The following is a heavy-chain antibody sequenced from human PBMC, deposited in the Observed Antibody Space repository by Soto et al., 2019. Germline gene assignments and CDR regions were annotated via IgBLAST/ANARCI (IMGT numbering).Heavy chain of an antibody. V-gene: IGHV4-59*01. J-gene: IGHJ5*02. CDR1: GGSISSYY. D-gene: IGHD5-18*01. CDR2: VHDSGST. Sequence: SETLSLTCTVSGGSISSYYWSWIRQPPGKGLEWIGYVHDSGSTNYNPALKSRVTISVDTSKSQFSLKLSSVTAADTAVYYCAKDSGYNYGYFRWFDPWGQGTLVTVSS. CDR3: AKDSGYNYGYFRWFDP.